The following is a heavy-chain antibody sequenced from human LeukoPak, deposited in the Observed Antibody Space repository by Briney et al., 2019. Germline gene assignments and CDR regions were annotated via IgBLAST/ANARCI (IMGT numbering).Heavy chain of an antibody. J-gene: IGHJ6*02. CDR1: GGSISSSSYY. CDR2: IYYSGST. CDR3: ARDYYGSGSFQYGMDV. Sequence: SETLSLTCTVSGGSISSSSYYWGWIRQPPGKGLEWIGSIYYSGSTYYNPSLKSRVTISVDTSKNQFSLKLSSVTAADTAVYYCARDYYGSGSFQYGMDVWGQGTTVTVSS. D-gene: IGHD3-10*01. V-gene: IGHV4-39*02.